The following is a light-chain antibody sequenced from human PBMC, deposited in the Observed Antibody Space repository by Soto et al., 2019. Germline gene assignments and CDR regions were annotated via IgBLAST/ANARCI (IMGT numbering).Light chain of an antibody. CDR3: TSYTSSSPYV. V-gene: IGLV2-14*01. Sequence: QSALTQPASVSGSPGQSITISCTGTSSDVGGYNYVSWYQQHPGKAPKLMIYEVRNRPSGISNRFSGSKSGNTASLTISGLQADDEADYYCTSYTSSSPYVFGPGTKLTVL. J-gene: IGLJ1*01. CDR2: EVR. CDR1: SSDVGGYNY.